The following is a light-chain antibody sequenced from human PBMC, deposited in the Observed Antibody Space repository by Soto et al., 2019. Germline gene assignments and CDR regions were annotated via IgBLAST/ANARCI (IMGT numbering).Light chain of an antibody. CDR2: DVS. Sequence: QSVLTQPASVSGSPGQSIAISCTGTSSDVGAYNYVSWYQQHPGKAPKLLIYDVSNRPSGVSSRFSGSKSGNTASLTISGLQAEDEADSYCSSYTSIRTYVFGTGTKVTVL. CDR3: SSYTSIRTYV. CDR1: SSDVGAYNY. J-gene: IGLJ1*01. V-gene: IGLV2-14*01.